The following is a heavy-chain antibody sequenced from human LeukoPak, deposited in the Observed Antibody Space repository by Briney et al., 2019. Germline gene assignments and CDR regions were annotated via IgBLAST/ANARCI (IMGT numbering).Heavy chain of an antibody. Sequence: ASVKVSCKASGYTFTSYGISWVRQAPGQGLEWMGWISAYNGNTNYAQKLQGRVTMTTDTSTSTAYMELRSLRSDDTAVYYCARVPVRSGWYGWLDPWGQGTLVTVSS. D-gene: IGHD6-19*01. V-gene: IGHV1-18*01. CDR1: GYTFTSYG. CDR2: ISAYNGNT. CDR3: ARVPVRSGWYGWLDP. J-gene: IGHJ5*02.